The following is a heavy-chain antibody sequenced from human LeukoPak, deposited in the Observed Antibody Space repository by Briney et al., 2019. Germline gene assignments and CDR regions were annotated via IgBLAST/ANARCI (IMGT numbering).Heavy chain of an antibody. CDR3: AKDVGATTTGNFDY. J-gene: IGHJ4*02. CDR1: GFTFSSYA. D-gene: IGHD1-26*01. V-gene: IGHV3-23*01. Sequence: GGSLRLSCAASGFTFSSYAMSWVRQAPGKGLEWVSAISGSGGSTYYADPVKGRFTISRDNSKNTLYLQMNSLRAEDTAVYYCAKDVGATTTGNFDYWGQGTLVTVSS. CDR2: ISGSGGST.